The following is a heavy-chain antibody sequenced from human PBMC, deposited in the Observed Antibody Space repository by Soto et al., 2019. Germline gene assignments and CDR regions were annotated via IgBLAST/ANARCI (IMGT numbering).Heavy chain of an antibody. Sequence: QVQLQESGPGLVKPSETLSLTCTVSGGSVSSGTYYWSWIRQSPGKGLEWIGYIYYSGSTNYNPSLKSRVTISVDTSKSQFSLNLSSVTAADTAVYYCAGDPNIGFGDFVWGQGTLVTVSS. V-gene: IGHV4-61*01. J-gene: IGHJ4*02. D-gene: IGHD3-10*01. CDR3: AGDPNIGFGDFV. CDR2: IYYSGST. CDR1: GGSVSSGTYY.